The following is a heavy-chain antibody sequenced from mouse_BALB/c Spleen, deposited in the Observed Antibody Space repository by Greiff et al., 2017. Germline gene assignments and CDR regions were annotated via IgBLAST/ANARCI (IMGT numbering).Heavy chain of an antibody. J-gene: IGHJ3*01. CDR2: ISSGGSYT. CDR3: ARQGLREWFAY. V-gene: IGHV5-9-3*01. D-gene: IGHD3-1*01. CDR1: GFTFSSYA. Sequence: DVKLVESGGGLVKPGGSLKLSCAASGFTFSSYAMSWVRQTPEKRLEWVATISSGGSYTYYPDSVKGRFTISRDNAKNTLYLQMSSLRSEDTAMYYCARQGLREWFAYWGQGTLVTVSA.